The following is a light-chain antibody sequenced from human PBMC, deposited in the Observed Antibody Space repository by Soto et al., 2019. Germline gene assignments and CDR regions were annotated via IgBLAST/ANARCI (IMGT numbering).Light chain of an antibody. CDR2: EVN. CDR1: STDVGGDNY. J-gene: IGLJ3*02. CDR3: TSYTTRRLWV. Sequence: QSALTQPASVSGSPGQSITISCTGTSTDVGGDNYVSWFQHHPGKAPKLMIYEVNNRPSGVSNRFSGSKSGNTASLTISGLQAEDEADYSCTSYTTRRLWVFGGGTKLTVL. V-gene: IGLV2-14*01.